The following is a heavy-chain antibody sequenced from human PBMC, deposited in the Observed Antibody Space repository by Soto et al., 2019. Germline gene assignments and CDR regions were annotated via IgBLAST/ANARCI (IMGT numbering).Heavy chain of an antibody. Sequence: SGGYLRVSCAASGFTFRTYSMNWVRQVPGKGLEWVSAISSTSTYIFYADSVKGRFTISRDNAKNSLYLQMNSLRAEDTAVYYCARDLGVTATGPSLVYWSQRP. V-gene: IGHV3-21*01. CDR2: ISSTSTYI. CDR1: GFTFRTYS. D-gene: IGHD6-25*01. CDR3: ARDLGVTATGPSLVY. J-gene: IGHJ4*02.